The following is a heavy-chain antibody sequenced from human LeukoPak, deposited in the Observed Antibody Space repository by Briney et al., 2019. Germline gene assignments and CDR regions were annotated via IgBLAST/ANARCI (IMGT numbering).Heavy chain of an antibody. Sequence: SETLSLTCTVSGGPMRSGSYYWMWIRQPAGKGLEWIGRIYTSGSTNYNPSLKSRVTISVDTSKNQFSLKLSSVTAADTAVYYCARAGLLRYMDVWGKGTTVTVSS. CDR1: GGPMRSGSYY. J-gene: IGHJ6*03. CDR3: ARAGLLRYMDV. V-gene: IGHV4-61*02. CDR2: IYTSGST.